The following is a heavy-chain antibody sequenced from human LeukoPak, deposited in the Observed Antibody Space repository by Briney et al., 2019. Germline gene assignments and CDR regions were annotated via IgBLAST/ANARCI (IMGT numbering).Heavy chain of an antibody. CDR2: IYYSGST. CDR1: GGSTSSYY. V-gene: IGHV4-59*01. J-gene: IGHJ5*02. CDR3: ARVRVSAPPRWGFDP. D-gene: IGHD4-23*01. Sequence: SETLSLTCTVSGGSTSSYYWSWIRQPPGKGLEWIGYIYYSGSTNYNPSLKSRVTISVDTSKNQFSLKLSSVTAADTAVYYCARVRVSAPPRWGFDPWGQGTLVTVSS.